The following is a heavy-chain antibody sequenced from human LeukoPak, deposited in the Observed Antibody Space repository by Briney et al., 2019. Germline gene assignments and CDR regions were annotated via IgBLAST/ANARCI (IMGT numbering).Heavy chain of an antibody. J-gene: IGHJ4*02. D-gene: IGHD4-17*01. CDR2: IYHSGST. CDR1: GGSISSGDYY. Sequence: SETLSLTCTVSGGSISSGDYYWSWIRQPPGKGLEWIGYIYHSGSTYYNPSLKSRVTISVDRSKNQFSLKLSSVTAADTAVYYCARGATVTTYFDYWGQGTLVTVSS. CDR3: ARGATVTTYFDY. V-gene: IGHV4-30-2*01.